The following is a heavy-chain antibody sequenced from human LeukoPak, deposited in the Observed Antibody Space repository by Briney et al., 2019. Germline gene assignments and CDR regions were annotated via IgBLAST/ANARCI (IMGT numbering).Heavy chain of an antibody. J-gene: IGHJ3*01. CDR3: VKDDYCSIPGCVIDALVV. CDR2: ITRSGQNT. D-gene: IGHD4-11*01. Sequence: GGSLRLSCAASGFPFGDFAMTWVRQVPGGGLQWVSTITRSGQNTYCAGSVKGRFTISRDDYKGMLYLQMNSLRAEDTAMYYCVKDDYCSIPGCVIDALVVWGQGTVVTVSS. CDR1: GFPFGDFA. V-gene: IGHV3-23*01.